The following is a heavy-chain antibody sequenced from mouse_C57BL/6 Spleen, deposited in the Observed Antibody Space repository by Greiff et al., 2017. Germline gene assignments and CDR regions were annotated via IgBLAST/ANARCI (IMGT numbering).Heavy chain of an antibody. CDR3: ASGDYGSSPFDY. D-gene: IGHD1-1*01. V-gene: IGHV5-17*01. CDR1: GFTFSDYG. CDR2: SSSGSSTI. Sequence: EVHLVESGGGLVKPGGSLKLSCAASGFTFSDYGMHWVRQAPEKGLEWVAYSSSGSSTIYYADTVKGRFTFARDNAKKTLFLQMTSLKSEYTAMYYCASGDYGSSPFDYWGQGTTLTVSS. J-gene: IGHJ2*01.